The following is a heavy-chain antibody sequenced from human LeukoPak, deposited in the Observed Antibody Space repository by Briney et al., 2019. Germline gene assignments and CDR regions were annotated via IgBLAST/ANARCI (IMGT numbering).Heavy chain of an antibody. D-gene: IGHD3-10*01. V-gene: IGHV3-74*01. CDR2: INTDGSST. CDR3: AKGYGSGSYYPFDY. CDR1: GFTFSSYW. J-gene: IGHJ4*02. Sequence: GGSLRLSCAASGFTFSSYWMHWVRQAPGKGLVWVSRINTDGSSTSYADSVKGRFTISRDNAKNSLYLQMNSLRAEDTALYYCAKGYGSGSYYPFDYWGQGTLVTVSS.